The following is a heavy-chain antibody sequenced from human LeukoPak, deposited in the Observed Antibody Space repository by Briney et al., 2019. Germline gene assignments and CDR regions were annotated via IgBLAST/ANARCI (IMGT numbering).Heavy chain of an antibody. V-gene: IGHV3-7*04. CDR1: GFTFSTYW. CDR3: ARDLPTGYYISSGYYEYFLDY. CDR2: IKQDGSEK. Sequence: PGGSLRLSCAASGFTFSTYWMTWVRQAPGKELEWVANIKQDGSEKYYVDSLKGRFTISRDNAKNSLFQQMNSLRAEDTAVYYCARDLPTGYYISSGYYEYFLDYWGQGTLVTVSS. D-gene: IGHD3-22*01. J-gene: IGHJ4*02.